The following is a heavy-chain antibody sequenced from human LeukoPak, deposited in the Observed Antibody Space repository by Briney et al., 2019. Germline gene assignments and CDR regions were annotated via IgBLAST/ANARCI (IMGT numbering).Heavy chain of an antibody. D-gene: IGHD3-9*01. CDR2: IKEDGSEK. CDR1: GFTFSNSW. J-gene: IGHJ4*02. V-gene: IGHV3-7*01. CDR3: AGAGYDILTGYFDPWLFWD. Sequence: GGSLRLSCAVSGFTFSNSWMSWVRQAPGKGLEWVANIKEDGSEKYYVDSVRGRCTISRDNAKNSLYLQMNSLRVEDTAVYYCAGAGYDILTGYFDPWLFWDWGQGTLVTVSS.